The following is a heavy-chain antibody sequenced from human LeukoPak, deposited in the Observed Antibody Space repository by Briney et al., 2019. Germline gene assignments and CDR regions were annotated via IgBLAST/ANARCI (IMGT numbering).Heavy chain of an antibody. D-gene: IGHD5-12*01. CDR2: IIPIFGTA. J-gene: IGHJ4*02. V-gene: IGHV1-69*06. CDR3: ARVFSEDPGYSGYDYGY. CDR1: GGTFSSYD. Sequence: SVKVSCKPSGGTFSSYDISWVRQAPGQGLEWMGRIIPIFGTANYAQKFQGRVTITADKSTSTAYMELSSLRSEDTVVYYCARVFSEDPGYSGYDYGYWGQGTLVTVSS.